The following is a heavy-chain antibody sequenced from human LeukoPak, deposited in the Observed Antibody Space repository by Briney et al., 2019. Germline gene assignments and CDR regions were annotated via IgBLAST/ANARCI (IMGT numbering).Heavy chain of an antibody. CDR3: AGSGGYSSSLDY. CDR1: GGTFSSYA. V-gene: IGHV1-69*04. J-gene: IGHJ4*02. CDR2: IIPILGIA. Sequence: GASVKVSCKASGGTFSSYAISWVRQAPGQGLEWMGRIIPILGIANYAQKFQGRVTITADKSTSTAYMELSSLRSEDTAVYYCAGSGGYSSSLDYWGQGTLVTVSS. D-gene: IGHD6-13*01.